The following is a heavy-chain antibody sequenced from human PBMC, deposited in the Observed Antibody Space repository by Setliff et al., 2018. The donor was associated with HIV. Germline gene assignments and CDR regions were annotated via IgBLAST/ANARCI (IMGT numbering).Heavy chain of an antibody. CDR3: ARALRGFHGSGTQFYYYLDV. CDR2: MDPNNGHT. D-gene: IGHD3-10*01. V-gene: IGHV1-8*01. Sequence: ASVKVSCKASGDTFNSHAISWVRQAPGQGLEWMGWMDPNNGHTTYAQNFQGRVTITRDTSVGTAYMELSSLRSEDTAVYYCARALRGFHGSGTQFYYYLDVWGKGTTVTVSS. CDR1: GDTFNSHA. J-gene: IGHJ6*03.